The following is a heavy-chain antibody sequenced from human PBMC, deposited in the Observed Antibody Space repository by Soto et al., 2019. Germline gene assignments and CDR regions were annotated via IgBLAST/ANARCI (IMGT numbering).Heavy chain of an antibody. CDR1: GGSISSGGYY. Sequence: LSLTCTVSGGSISSGGYYWSWIRQHPGKGLEWIGYIYYSGSTYYNPSLKSRVTISVDTSKNQFSLKLSSVTAADTAVYYCARAGPRWGPDYYGMDVWGQGTTVTVS. CDR2: IYYSGST. CDR3: ARAGPRWGPDYYGMDV. V-gene: IGHV4-31*02. D-gene: IGHD1-26*01. J-gene: IGHJ6*02.